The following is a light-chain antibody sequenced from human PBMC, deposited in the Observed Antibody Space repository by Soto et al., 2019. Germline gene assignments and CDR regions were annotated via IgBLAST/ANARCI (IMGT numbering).Light chain of an antibody. CDR2: AAS. CDR1: QSVSNY. J-gene: IGKJ4*01. V-gene: IGKV3-20*01. CDR3: QQYGSSPLT. Sequence: EIVLTQSPGTLSLSPGERATLSCRASQSVSNYLAWYQQKPGQAPRLLIYAASNRATGVPARFTGSGSGTDFTLTISSLEPEDFAVYYCQQYGSSPLTFGGGTKVDSK.